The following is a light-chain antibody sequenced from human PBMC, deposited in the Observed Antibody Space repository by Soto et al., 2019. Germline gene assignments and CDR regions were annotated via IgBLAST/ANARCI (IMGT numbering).Light chain of an antibody. CDR1: QGIRND. Sequence: AIHLNQSPSSLSVALGDRVTITCRASQGIRNDLGWYQQKPGKAPKLLIYAASSLQSGVPSRFSGNGSGTDFARTISSLPPEDFATYYCLQDYNYPLTFGGGTKVEIK. CDR2: AAS. CDR3: LQDYNYPLT. J-gene: IGKJ4*01. V-gene: IGKV1-6*01.